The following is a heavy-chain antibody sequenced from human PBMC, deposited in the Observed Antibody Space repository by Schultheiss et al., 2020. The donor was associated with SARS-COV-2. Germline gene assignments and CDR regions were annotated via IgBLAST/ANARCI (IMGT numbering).Heavy chain of an antibody. CDR3: AKMSLHTTIYYFDY. Sequence: GGSLRLSCAASGFSFSSYEMNWVRQAPGKGLEWVSSINGGGANPDSADSVKGRFTISRDNSENTLYLQMDSLRAEDTAVYFCAKMSLHTTIYYFDYWGQGTLVTVSS. CDR1: GFSFSSYE. D-gene: IGHD1-1*01. J-gene: IGHJ4*02. CDR2: INGGGANP. V-gene: IGHV3-23*01.